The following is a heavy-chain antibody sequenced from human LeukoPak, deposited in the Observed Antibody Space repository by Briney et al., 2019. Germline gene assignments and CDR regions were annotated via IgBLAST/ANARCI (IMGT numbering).Heavy chain of an antibody. J-gene: IGHJ3*02. CDR3: ARGSFGAGVGATMDDACDI. Sequence: GGSLRLSCAASGFTFSSYAMHWVRQAPGKGLEWVAVISYDGSNKYYADSVKGRFTISRDNSKNTLYVQMNSLRAEDTAVYYCARGSFGAGVGATMDDACDIWGQGTMVIVSS. CDR1: GFTFSSYA. V-gene: IGHV3-30*04. D-gene: IGHD1-26*01. CDR2: ISYDGSNK.